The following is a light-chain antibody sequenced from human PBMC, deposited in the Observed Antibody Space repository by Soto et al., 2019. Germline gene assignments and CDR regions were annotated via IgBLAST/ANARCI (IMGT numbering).Light chain of an antibody. Sequence: ENVWTQSPGTLSLSPGEGATLSFRATQIVTSNFLAWYQQKPGQAPRLLIYGTSSRATGIPDRFSGSGSGTDVALTISRLEAEDFAVNYWPKYGTSLMTFGHGTRLYI. V-gene: IGKV3-20*01. J-gene: IGKJ5*01. CDR1: QIVTSNF. CDR2: GTS. CDR3: PKYGTSLMT.